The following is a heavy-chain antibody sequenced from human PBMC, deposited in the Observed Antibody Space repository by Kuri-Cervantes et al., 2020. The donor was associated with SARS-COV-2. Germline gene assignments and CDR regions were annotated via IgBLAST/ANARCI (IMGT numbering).Heavy chain of an antibody. V-gene: IGHV3-48*01. CDR2: ISSSSSTI. CDR1: GFTFSSYS. CDR3: ARDHGIPLYYDYVWGSYRYRHNWFDP. D-gene: IGHD3-16*02. J-gene: IGHJ5*02. Sequence: LSLTCAASGFTFSSYSMNWVRQAPGKGLEWVSYISSSSSTIYYADSVKGRFTISRDNAKNPLYLQMNSLRAEDTAVYYCARDHGIPLYYDYVWGSYRYRHNWFDPWGQGTLVTVSS.